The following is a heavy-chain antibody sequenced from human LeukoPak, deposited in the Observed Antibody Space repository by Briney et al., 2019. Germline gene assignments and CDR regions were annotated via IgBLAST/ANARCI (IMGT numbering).Heavy chain of an antibody. V-gene: IGHV4-39*02. CDR1: GGSISSSSYY. D-gene: IGHD3-10*01. CDR3: ARDDGSGSLGDFDY. CDR2: IYYSGST. Sequence: PSETLSLTCTVSGGSISSSSYYWGWIRQPPGKGLEWIGSIYYSGSTYYNPSLKSRVTISVDTSKNQFSLELSSVTAADTAVYYCARDDGSGSLGDFDYWGQGTLVTVSS. J-gene: IGHJ4*02.